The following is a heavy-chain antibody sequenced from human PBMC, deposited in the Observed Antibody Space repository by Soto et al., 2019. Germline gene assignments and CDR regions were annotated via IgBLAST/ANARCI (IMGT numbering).Heavy chain of an antibody. J-gene: IGHJ6*02. CDR1: GGSFSGYY. V-gene: IGHV4-34*01. D-gene: IGHD3-3*01. Sequence: SETVSLTCAVYGGSFSGYYWSWIRQPPGKGLEWIGEINHSGSTNYNPSLKSRVTISVDTSKNQFSLKLSSVTAADTAVYYCARGRGYYDFWSGSGSYYYYGMDVWGQGTTVTVS. CDR2: INHSGST. CDR3: ARGRGYYDFWSGSGSYYYYGMDV.